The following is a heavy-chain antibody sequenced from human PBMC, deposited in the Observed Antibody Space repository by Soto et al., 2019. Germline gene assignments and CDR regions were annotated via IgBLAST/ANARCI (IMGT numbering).Heavy chain of an antibody. CDR2: IIPIFGTA. D-gene: IGHD3-3*01. CDR3: ARDQKSTIFGAEIYYYYGMDV. CDR1: GGTFSSYA. J-gene: IGHJ6*02. V-gene: IGHV1-69*13. Sequence: SVKVSCKASGGTFSSYAISWVRQAPGQGLEWMGGIIPIFGTANYAQKFQGRVTITADESTSTAYMELSSLRSEDTAVYYCARDQKSTIFGAEIYYYYGMDVWGQGTTVTVSS.